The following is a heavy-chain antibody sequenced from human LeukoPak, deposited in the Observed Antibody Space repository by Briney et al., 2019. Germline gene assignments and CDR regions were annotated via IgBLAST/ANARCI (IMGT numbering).Heavy chain of an antibody. CDR1: GFTFGNHW. J-gene: IGHJ4*02. D-gene: IGHD2-2*02. V-gene: IGHV3-7*01. CDR2: IKPDGGER. Sequence: GGSLRLSCEASGFTFGNHWMSWVRQAPGKGLEWVANIKPDGGERNYVDSVEGRFTISRDNAKYSLYLHMNSLRAEDTAVYYCARGLGAGTYTGLNWGQGTLVTVSS. CDR3: ARGLGAGTYTGLN.